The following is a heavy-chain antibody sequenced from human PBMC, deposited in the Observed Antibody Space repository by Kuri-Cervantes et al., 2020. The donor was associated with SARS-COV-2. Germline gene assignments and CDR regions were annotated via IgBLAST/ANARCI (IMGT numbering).Heavy chain of an antibody. CDR2: IIQIFGIT. Sequence: GGSLRLSCKTSGCTFNNYAMSWARQAPGQGLEWMGGIIQIFGITNYAQKFQGRLTLTADESSATAYMELSSLDSEDTAVYYCARSTPFRRLVVISQGGAFDIWGQGTMVTVSS. CDR3: ARSTPFRRLVVISQGGAFDI. D-gene: IGHD3-22*01. J-gene: IGHJ3*02. V-gene: IGHV1-69*01. CDR1: GCTFNNYA.